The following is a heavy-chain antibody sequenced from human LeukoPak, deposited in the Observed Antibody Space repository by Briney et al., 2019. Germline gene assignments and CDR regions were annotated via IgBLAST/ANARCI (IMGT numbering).Heavy chain of an antibody. CDR3: ARRGKNYYDSSGSRYYYYMDV. J-gene: IGHJ6*03. CDR2: IYYSGST. Sequence: GSLRLSCAASGFTFSNYAMNWVRQPPGKGLEWIGSIYYSGSTYYNPSLKSRVTISVDTSKNQLSLKLSSVTAADTAVYYCARRGKNYYDSSGSRYYYYMDVWGKGTTVTVSS. CDR1: GFTFSNYA. D-gene: IGHD3-22*01. V-gene: IGHV4-38-2*01.